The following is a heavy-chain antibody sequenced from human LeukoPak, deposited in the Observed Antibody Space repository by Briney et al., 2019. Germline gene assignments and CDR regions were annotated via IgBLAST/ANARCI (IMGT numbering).Heavy chain of an antibody. D-gene: IGHD5-18*01. CDR2: IWYDGSKK. V-gene: IGHV3-33*01. Sequence: PGGSLRLSCAASGFTFSSYGMHWVRQAPGKGLEWVAVIWYDGSKKYFADSVKGRFTISRDNSKNTLYLQMNSLRAEDTAVYYCASEGNSYGSAEHDYWGQGTLVTVSS. CDR3: ASEGNSYGSAEHDY. CDR1: GFTFSSYG. J-gene: IGHJ4*02.